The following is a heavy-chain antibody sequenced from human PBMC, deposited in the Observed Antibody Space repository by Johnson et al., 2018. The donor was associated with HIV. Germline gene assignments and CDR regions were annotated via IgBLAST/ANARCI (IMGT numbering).Heavy chain of an antibody. CDR1: GFTFRSYT. V-gene: IGHV3-30*14. CDR2: ISYPGGKK. J-gene: IGHJ3*02. CDR3: ARGVERCCGDGSSYSYSNAFDI. Sequence: QVQLVESGGGVVQPGRSLRLSCAASGFTFRSYTMHWVRPAPGKGLEWVPIISYPGGKKYSADSVKGLCTSSIDNSKNTLYHQMGSLRAEDMAVYYFARGVERCCGDGSSYSYSNAFDIWGQGTMVTVSS. D-gene: IGHD2-15*01.